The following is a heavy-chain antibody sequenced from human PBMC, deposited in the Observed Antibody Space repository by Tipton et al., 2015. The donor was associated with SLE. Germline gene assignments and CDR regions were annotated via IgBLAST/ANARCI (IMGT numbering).Heavy chain of an antibody. CDR3: ARALGLNGSYYLLDS. Sequence: QLVQSGAEVKKPGESLKISCKGSAYRFASYWFGWVRQMPGKGLEWMGIIYPGNSDTRYSQSFQGQVTISADRSINTAYVQWSSLKASDTAMYYCARALGLNGSYYLLDSWGQGTLVTVSS. CDR2: IYPGNSDT. D-gene: IGHD4-23*01. J-gene: IGHJ5*01. CDR1: AYRFASYW. V-gene: IGHV5-51*03.